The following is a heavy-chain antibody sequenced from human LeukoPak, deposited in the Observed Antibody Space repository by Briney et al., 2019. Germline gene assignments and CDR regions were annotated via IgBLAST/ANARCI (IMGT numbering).Heavy chain of an antibody. J-gene: IGHJ1*01. Sequence: SETLSLTCTASGGSISGYYWNWIRQSAGKGLEWIGRIYANGGTNYNPSLRSRVSMSVDTSKNQFSLKLTSVTAADTAIYYCARDFTRNSYAVAEYFHPWGQGTLVSVSS. CDR3: ARDFTRNSYAVAEYFHP. V-gene: IGHV4-4*07. CDR2: IYANGGT. D-gene: IGHD5-18*01. CDR1: GGSISGYY.